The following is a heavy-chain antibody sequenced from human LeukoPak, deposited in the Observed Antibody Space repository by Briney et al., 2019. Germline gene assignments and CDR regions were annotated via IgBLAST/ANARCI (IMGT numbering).Heavy chain of an antibody. Sequence: PGGSLTLSCAASGFIFDNYAMHWVRQAPGKGLKWVSLSSGDGGSTYYADSVKGRFTISRDNSKNSLYLQMNSLRTEDTALYYCAKGSIAGAGADYWGQGTLVTVSS. CDR3: AKGSIAGAGADY. CDR1: GFIFDNYA. J-gene: IGHJ4*02. CDR2: SSGDGGST. V-gene: IGHV3-43*02. D-gene: IGHD6-13*01.